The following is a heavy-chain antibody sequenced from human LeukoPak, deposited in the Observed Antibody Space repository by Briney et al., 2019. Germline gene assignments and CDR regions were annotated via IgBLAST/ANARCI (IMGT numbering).Heavy chain of an antibody. CDR1: GYTFTSYY. CDR3: ARDWSGYKETEDY. V-gene: IGHV1-46*01. J-gene: IGHJ4*02. CDR2: INPSGGST. Sequence: GASVTVSCTASGYTFTSYYMHWVRQAPGQGLEWMGIINPSGGSTSYAQKFQGRVTMTRDTSTSTVYMELSSLRSGDTAVYYCARDWSGYKETEDYWGQGTLVTVSS. D-gene: IGHD1-14*01.